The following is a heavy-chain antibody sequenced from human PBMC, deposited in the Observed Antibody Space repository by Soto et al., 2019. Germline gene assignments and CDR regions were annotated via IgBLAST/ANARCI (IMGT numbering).Heavy chain of an antibody. CDR3: AQEPPHSGYCSGGSCRPAAY. Sequence: GGSLRLSCAASGFTFSSYAMSWVRQAPGKGLEWVSAISGSGGSTYYADSVKGRFTISRDNSKNTLYLQMNSLRAEDTAVYYCAQEPPHSGYCSGGSCRPAAYWGQGTLVTVSS. D-gene: IGHD2-15*01. J-gene: IGHJ4*02. V-gene: IGHV3-23*01. CDR1: GFTFSSYA. CDR2: ISGSGGST.